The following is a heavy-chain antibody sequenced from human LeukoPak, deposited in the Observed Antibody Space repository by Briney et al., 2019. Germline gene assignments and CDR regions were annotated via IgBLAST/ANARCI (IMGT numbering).Heavy chain of an antibody. V-gene: IGHV1-3*01. J-gene: IGHJ4*02. CDR2: INAGNGNT. D-gene: IGHD6-19*01. CDR3: ARVWSYSSGWLGY. Sequence: ASVKVSYKASGYTFTSYAMHWVRQAPGQRLEWMGWINAGNGNTKYSQKFQGRVTITRDTSASTAYMELSSLRSEDTAVYYCARVWSYSSGWLGYWGQGTLVTVSS. CDR1: GYTFTSYA.